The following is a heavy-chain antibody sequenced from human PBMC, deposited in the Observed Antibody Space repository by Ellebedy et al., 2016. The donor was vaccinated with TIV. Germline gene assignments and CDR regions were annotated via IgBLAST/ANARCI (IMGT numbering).Heavy chain of an antibody. D-gene: IGHD4-17*01. Sequence: GGSLRLSCAASGFTFSSYGIHWVRQAPGKGLEWVAVISYDGSNKYYADSVKGRFTISRDNSKNTLYLQMNSLRAEDTAVYYCARENDYGERGDYWGQGTLVTVSS. CDR2: ISYDGSNK. CDR1: GFTFSSYG. J-gene: IGHJ4*02. V-gene: IGHV3-30*03. CDR3: ARENDYGERGDY.